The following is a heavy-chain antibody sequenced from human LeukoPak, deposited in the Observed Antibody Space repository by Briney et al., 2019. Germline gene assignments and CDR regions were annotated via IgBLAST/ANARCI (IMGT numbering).Heavy chain of an antibody. CDR2: INPNSGGT. V-gene: IGHV1-2*02. J-gene: IGHJ5*02. CDR3: AREGCSGGSCYFFPWFDP. CDR1: GYTFTGYY. Sequence: ASVKVSCKASGYTFTGYYMHWVRQAPGQGLEWVGWINPNSGGTNYAQKFQGRVTTARETSSSTAYMELSRLRSDDTAVYYCAREGCSGGSCYFFPWFDPWGQGTLVTVSS. D-gene: IGHD2-15*01.